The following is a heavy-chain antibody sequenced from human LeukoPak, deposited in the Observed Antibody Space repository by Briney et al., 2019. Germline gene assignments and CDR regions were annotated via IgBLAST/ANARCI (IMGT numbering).Heavy chain of an antibody. CDR3: ARALYGGFDY. CDR1: GYSISSGYY. V-gene: IGHV4-61*01. J-gene: IGHJ4*02. Sequence: SETLSLTCTVSGYSISSGYYWSWIRQPPGKGLEWIGYIYYSGSTNYNPSLKSRVTISVDTSKNQFSLKLSSVTAADTAVYYCARALYGGFDYWGQGTLVTVSS. CDR2: IYYSGST. D-gene: IGHD4-23*01.